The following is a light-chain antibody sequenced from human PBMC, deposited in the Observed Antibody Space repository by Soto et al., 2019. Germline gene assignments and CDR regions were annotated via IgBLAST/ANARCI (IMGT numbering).Light chain of an antibody. Sequence: QSVLTQPPSVSGAPGQRVTISCTGSSSNIGAGYDVHWYQQLPGTAPKLLISGNNNRPSGVPDRFSGSKSGTSASLAITWLQAEDEADYYCQTYDSSLSGRVFGTGTKPTVL. J-gene: IGLJ1*01. CDR3: QTYDSSLSGRV. CDR2: GNN. V-gene: IGLV1-40*01. CDR1: SSNIGAGYD.